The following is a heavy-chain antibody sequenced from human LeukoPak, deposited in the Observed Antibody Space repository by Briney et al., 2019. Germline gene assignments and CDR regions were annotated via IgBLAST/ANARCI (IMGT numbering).Heavy chain of an antibody. CDR3: ATGSRHAFDI. D-gene: IGHD2/OR15-2a*01. Sequence: PGGSLRLSCAASGFPFSTYSMNWVRQAPGKGLEWVSHITTSSTIYYADSVKGRFTISRDNAKNSLYLQMNSLRDEDTAVYYCATGSRHAFDIWGQGTMVTVSS. CDR1: GFPFSTYS. CDR2: ITTSSTI. V-gene: IGHV3-48*02. J-gene: IGHJ3*02.